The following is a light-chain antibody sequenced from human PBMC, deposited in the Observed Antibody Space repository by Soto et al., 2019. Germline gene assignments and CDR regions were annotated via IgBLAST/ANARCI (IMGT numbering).Light chain of an antibody. CDR3: CLYIGATTYV. Sequence: SVLAQTASVSGSPVQSITISCPGTSGVVGSLRLFSCYPQHPAKAPNVMISERHMRPSGVPDRCSGSTSVNSASLTISGLQGDDEADYYCCLYIGATTYVFGTGTTVT. J-gene: IGLJ1*01. V-gene: IGLV2-23*01. CDR1: SGVVGSLRL. CDR2: ERH.